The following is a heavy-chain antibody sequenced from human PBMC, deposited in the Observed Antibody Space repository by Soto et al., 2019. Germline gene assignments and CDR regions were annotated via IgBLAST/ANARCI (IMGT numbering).Heavy chain of an antibody. V-gene: IGHV6-1*01. CDR3: ARGESSSWYGYYGMDV. CDR1: GDSVSSNSAA. J-gene: IGHJ6*02. CDR2: TYYRSKWYN. Sequence: PSQTLSLTCAISGDSVSSNSAAWNWIRQSPSRGLEWLGRTYYRSKWYNDYAVSVKSRITINPDTSKNQFSLQLNSVTPEDTAVYYCARGESSSWYGYYGMDVWGQGTTVTVSS. D-gene: IGHD6-13*01.